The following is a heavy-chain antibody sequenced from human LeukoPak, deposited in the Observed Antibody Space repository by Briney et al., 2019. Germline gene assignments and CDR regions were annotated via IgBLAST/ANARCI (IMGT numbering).Heavy chain of an antibody. CDR2: ISYSGST. Sequence: SETLSLTCTVSGDSITITNHYWSWIRQPPGKGLEWIGYISYSGSTNYNPSLKSRVTMSVDTSKNQFSLKLSSVTAADTAVYYCARRYGSGKGGWFDPWGQGTLVTVSS. V-gene: IGHV4-61*05. D-gene: IGHD3-10*01. CDR3: ARRYGSGKGGWFDP. CDR1: GDSITITNHY. J-gene: IGHJ5*02.